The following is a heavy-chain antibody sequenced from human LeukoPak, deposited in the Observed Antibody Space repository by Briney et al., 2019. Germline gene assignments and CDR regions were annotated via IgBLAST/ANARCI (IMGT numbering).Heavy chain of an antibody. CDR3: ARSPYYYDSSGYFGPNWFDP. CDR1: GGSISSGGYY. J-gene: IGHJ5*02. CDR2: IYYSGST. Sequence: SQTLSLTCTVSGGSISSGGYYWSWIRQHPGKGLEWIGYIYYSGSTYYNPSLKSRVTISVDTSKNQFSLKLSSVTAADTAVYYCARSPYYYDSSGYFGPNWFDPWGQGTLVTVSS. D-gene: IGHD3-22*01. V-gene: IGHV4-31*03.